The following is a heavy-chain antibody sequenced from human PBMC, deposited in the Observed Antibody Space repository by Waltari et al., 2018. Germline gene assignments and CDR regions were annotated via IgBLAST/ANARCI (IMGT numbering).Heavy chain of an antibody. CDR2: IYYSGST. J-gene: IGHJ5*02. CDR1: GGSISSSSYY. D-gene: IGHD3-22*01. V-gene: IGHV4-39*07. CDR3: ARGVEDDSSGYLEWWFDP. Sequence: QLQLQESGPGLVEPSETLSLTCRVSGGSISSSSYYWGWIRQPPGKGLEWIGGIYYSGSTYYSPSLKSRVTISVDTSKNQFSLKLSSVTAADTAVYYCARGVEDDSSGYLEWWFDPWGQGTLVTVSS.